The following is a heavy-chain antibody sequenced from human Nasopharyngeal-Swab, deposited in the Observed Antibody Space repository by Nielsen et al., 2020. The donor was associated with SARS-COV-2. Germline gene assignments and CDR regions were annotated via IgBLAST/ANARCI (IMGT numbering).Heavy chain of an antibody. CDR2: IKSKTDGGTT. J-gene: IGHJ3*02. V-gene: IGHV3-15*01. CDR3: TTEAPLWFGESFLVAFDI. D-gene: IGHD3-10*01. Sequence: VRQAPGKGLEWVGRIKSKTDGGTTDYAAPVKGRFTISRDDSKNTLYLQMNSLKTEDTAVYYCTTEAPLWFGESFLVAFDIWGQGTMVTVSS.